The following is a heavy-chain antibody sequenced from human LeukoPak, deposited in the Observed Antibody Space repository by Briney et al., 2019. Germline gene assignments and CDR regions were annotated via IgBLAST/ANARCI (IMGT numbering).Heavy chain of an antibody. CDR1: GFTFRTYS. J-gene: IGHJ4*02. CDR2: VSADGRTQ. V-gene: IGHV3-30*18. D-gene: IGHD5-18*01. Sequence: GGSLRLSCAASGFTFRTYSIHWVRQAPGKGLEWVTVVSADGRTQLYSDSVKGRFTISRDNAKNSLYLQMNSLRAEDTALYYCAKDIGYSYGPHFDYWGQGTLVTVSS. CDR3: AKDIGYSYGPHFDY.